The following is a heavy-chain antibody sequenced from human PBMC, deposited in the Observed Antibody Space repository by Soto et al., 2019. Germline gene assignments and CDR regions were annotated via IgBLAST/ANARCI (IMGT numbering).Heavy chain of an antibody. CDR1: GGSISSYY. CDR3: ASGGGEDIVVVPAAMPRQPVDY. V-gene: IGHV4-59*12. Sequence: SETLSLTCTVSGGSISSYYWSWIRQPPGKGLEWIGYIYYSGSTNYNPSLKSRVTIPVDTSKNQFSLKLSSVTAADTAVYYCASGGGEDIVVVPAAMPRQPVDYWGQGTLVTVSS. CDR2: IYYSGST. D-gene: IGHD2-2*01. J-gene: IGHJ4*02.